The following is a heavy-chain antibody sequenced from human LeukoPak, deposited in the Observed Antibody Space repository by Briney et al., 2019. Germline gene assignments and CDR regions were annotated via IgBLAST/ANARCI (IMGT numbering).Heavy chain of an antibody. V-gene: IGHV4-30-4*08. CDR3: ARASVVVLWFDP. CDR2: IYYSGST. D-gene: IGHD2-2*01. J-gene: IGHJ5*02. CDR1: GGSISSGDYY. Sequence: SETLSLTCTVSGGSISSGDYYWSWIRQPPGKGLEWIGYIYYSGSTYYNPSLKSRVTISVDTSKNQFSLKLSSVTAADTAVYYCARASVVVLWFDPWGQGTLVTVSS.